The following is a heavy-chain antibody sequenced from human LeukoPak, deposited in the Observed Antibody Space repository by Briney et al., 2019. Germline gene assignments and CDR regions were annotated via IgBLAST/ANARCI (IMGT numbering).Heavy chain of an antibody. V-gene: IGHV1-3*01. CDR1: GYTFTSYA. CDR2: INAGNGNT. CDR3: ARDNVDSSGWYGFDY. J-gene: IGHJ4*02. Sequence: ASVEVSCKASGYTFTSYAMHWVRQAPGQRLEWMGWINAGNGNTKYSQKFQGRVTITRDTSASTAYMELSSLRSEDTAVYYCARDNVDSSGWYGFDYWGQGTLVTVSS. D-gene: IGHD6-19*01.